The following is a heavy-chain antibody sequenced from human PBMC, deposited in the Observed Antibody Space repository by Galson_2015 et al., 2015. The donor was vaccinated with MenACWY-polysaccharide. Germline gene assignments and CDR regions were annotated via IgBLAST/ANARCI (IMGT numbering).Heavy chain of an antibody. Sequence: SLRLSCAASGFTFSSYAMSWVRQVPGKGLEWVSGISGSGGSTYYADSVKGRFTTSRDNSKNTLYLQMNSLRAEDTAVYYCAEDRYSSSWYFDYWGQGTLVTVSS. J-gene: IGHJ4*02. V-gene: IGHV3-23*01. CDR3: AEDRYSSSWYFDY. D-gene: IGHD6-13*01. CDR1: GFTFSSYA. CDR2: ISGSGGST.